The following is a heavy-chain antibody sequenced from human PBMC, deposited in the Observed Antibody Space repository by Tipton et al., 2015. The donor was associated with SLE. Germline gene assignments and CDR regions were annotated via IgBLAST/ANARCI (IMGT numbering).Heavy chain of an antibody. V-gene: IGHV4-59*11. Sequence: TLSLTCTVSGGSISSHYWSWIRQPPGKGLEWIGYIYYSGSTNYNPSLKSRVTISVDTSKNQFSPKLSSVTAADTAVYYCASEHSGWLDYWGQGTLVTVSS. CDR2: IYYSGST. D-gene: IGHD6-19*01. CDR1: GGSISSHY. J-gene: IGHJ4*02. CDR3: ASEHSGWLDY.